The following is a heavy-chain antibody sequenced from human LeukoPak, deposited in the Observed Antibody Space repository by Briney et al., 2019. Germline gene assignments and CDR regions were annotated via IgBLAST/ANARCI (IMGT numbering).Heavy chain of an antibody. J-gene: IGHJ4*02. Sequence: TGGSLRLSCAASKYNFPAYGMHWVRQAPGKGLEWVALIWYDGSNQYDADSVKGRFTISRDNSRNPPYLQMNSLTAEDTAVYYCARDISSSWYDYWGQGTLVTVSS. V-gene: IGHV3-33*01. CDR1: KYNFPAYG. D-gene: IGHD3-22*01. CDR2: IWYDGSNQ. CDR3: ARDISSSWYDY.